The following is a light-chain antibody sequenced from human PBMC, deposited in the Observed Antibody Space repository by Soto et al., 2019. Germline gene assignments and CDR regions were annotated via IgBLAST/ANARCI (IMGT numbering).Light chain of an antibody. CDR3: CSYAGGSTPWV. CDR2: EVS. CDR1: SSDVGSYNL. J-gene: IGLJ3*02. V-gene: IGLV2-23*02. Sequence: QSALTQPASVSGSPGQSITISCTGTSSDVGSYNLVSWYQQHPGKAPKLMIYEVSKRPSGVSNRFSGSKSGNTASLTISGLQAEDEADYYCCSYAGGSTPWVFGGGTKLTVL.